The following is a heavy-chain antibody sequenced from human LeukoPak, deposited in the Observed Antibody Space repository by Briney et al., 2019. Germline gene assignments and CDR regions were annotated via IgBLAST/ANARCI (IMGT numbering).Heavy chain of an antibody. CDR1: GFTFSSYW. CDR3: ARILAVTTPNHAFDI. J-gene: IGHJ3*02. CDR2: INTDGIIT. V-gene: IGHV3-74*01. D-gene: IGHD4-17*01. Sequence: PGGSLRLSCGASGFTFSSYWMHWVRQAPGKGLVWVSRINTDGIITTYADSVKGRFTISRDNAKNRLYLQINSLRADDTAVYYCARILAVTTPNHAFDIWGQGTMVTVSS.